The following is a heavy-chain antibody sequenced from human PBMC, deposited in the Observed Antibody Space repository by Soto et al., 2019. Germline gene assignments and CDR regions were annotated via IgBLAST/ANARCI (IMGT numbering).Heavy chain of an antibody. J-gene: IGHJ4*02. CDR3: ARDGNYYGSETYFDC. Sequence: EVQLVESGGGLVQPGGSLRLSCAASGFTFSSYSMNWVRQAPGKGLEWVSYISSSSSTIYYADSVKGRFTISRDNAKNSLYLQMNSLRAEDTAVYYCARDGNYYGSETYFDCWGQGTLVTVSS. D-gene: IGHD3-10*01. CDR1: GFTFSSYS. CDR2: ISSSSSTI. V-gene: IGHV3-48*01.